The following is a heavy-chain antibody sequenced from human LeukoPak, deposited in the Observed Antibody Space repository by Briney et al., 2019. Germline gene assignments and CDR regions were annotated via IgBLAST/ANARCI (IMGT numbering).Heavy chain of an antibody. CDR1: GDSVSSNSAA. V-gene: IGHV6-1*01. CDR2: TYYRSKWYN. Sequence: PSQTLSLTCAISGDSVSSNSAAWNWIRQSPSRGLEWLGRTYYRSKWYNDYAVSVKSRITINPDTSNNQFSLQLNSVTPEDTAVYYCAREAGDPLIYYYYYGMDVWGQGATVTVSS. D-gene: IGHD7-27*01. J-gene: IGHJ6*02. CDR3: AREAGDPLIYYYYYGMDV.